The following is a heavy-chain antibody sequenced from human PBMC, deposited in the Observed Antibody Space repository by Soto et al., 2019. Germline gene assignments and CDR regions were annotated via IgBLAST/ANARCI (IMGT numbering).Heavy chain of an antibody. CDR1: GFTFSSYA. D-gene: IGHD3-3*01. V-gene: IGHV3-30-3*01. CDR2: ISYDGSNK. J-gene: IGHJ6*02. Sequence: QVQLVESGGGVVQPGRYLRLSCAASGFTFSSYAMHCVRQAPGKGLEWVAVISYDGSNKYYADSVKGRFTISRDNSKNTLYLQMNSLRAEDTAVYYCARDEIRFSWAYGMDVWGQGTTVTVSS. CDR3: ARDEIRFSWAYGMDV.